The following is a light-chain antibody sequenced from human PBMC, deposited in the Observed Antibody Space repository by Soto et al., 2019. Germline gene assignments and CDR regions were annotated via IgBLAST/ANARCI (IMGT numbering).Light chain of an antibody. V-gene: IGKV4-1*01. CDR1: QSVLYSSNNKNY. CDR2: WAS. Sequence: DIVLTQSPDSLAVSLGERATINCKSSQSVLYSSNNKNYLAWYQQKPGQPPKLLIYWASTREAGVPDRFSDRVYGKDLTLNISSLQAEDVAGYYCQQYYRTPLTFGGGTKVEIK. CDR3: QQYYRTPLT. J-gene: IGKJ4*01.